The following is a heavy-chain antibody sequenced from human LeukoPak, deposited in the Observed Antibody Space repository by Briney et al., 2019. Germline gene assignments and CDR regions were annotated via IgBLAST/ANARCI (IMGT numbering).Heavy chain of an antibody. CDR3: AREAVGVTIFGVVINWFDP. CDR1: GYSIISDYF. CDR2: IYHSGST. J-gene: IGHJ5*02. Sequence: SETPSLTCTVSGYSIISDYFWGWIRQPPGKGLEWIGTIYHSGSTYYSPSLKSRVTISVDTSKNQFSLKLSSVAAADTAVYYCAREAVGVTIFGVVINWFDPWGQGTLVTVSS. V-gene: IGHV4-38-2*02. D-gene: IGHD3-3*01.